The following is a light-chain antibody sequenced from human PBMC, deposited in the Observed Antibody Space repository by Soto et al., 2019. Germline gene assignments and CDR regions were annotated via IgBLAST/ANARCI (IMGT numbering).Light chain of an antibody. J-gene: IGKJ4*01. V-gene: IGKV3-15*01. Sequence: EIVMRQSPATLSVSLGERATLSCRASESISSNLAWYQQKPGQAPRFLIYGASTRATGIPARFSGSGSGTEFTLTISSLQSEDFAVYYCQQYNNWPRLTFGGGTKVEIK. CDR1: ESISSN. CDR3: QQYNNWPRLT. CDR2: GAS.